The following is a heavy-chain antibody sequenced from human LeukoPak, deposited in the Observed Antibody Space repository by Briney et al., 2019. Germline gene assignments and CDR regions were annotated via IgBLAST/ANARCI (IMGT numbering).Heavy chain of an antibody. CDR3: ARWEIRGTAHQLDY. J-gene: IGHJ4*02. CDR1: GFTFSSYS. V-gene: IGHV3-7*01. D-gene: IGHD1-7*01. CDR2: INQDGSAK. Sequence: PPGGSLRLSCAASGFTFSSYSMTWVRQAPGKGLEWVANINQDGSAKYYVDSVKGRFTISRDNAKNSMYLQMNRLRVEDTAVYYCARWEIRGTAHQLDYWGQGTLVTVSS.